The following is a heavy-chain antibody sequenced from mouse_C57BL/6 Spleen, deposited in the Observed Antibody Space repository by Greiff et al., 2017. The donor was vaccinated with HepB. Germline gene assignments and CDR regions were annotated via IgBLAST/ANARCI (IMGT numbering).Heavy chain of an antibody. V-gene: IGHV3-6*01. D-gene: IGHD1-1*01. Sequence: ESGPGLVKPSQSLSLTCSVTGYSITSGYYWNWIRQFPGNKLEWMGYISYDGSNNYNPSLKNRISITRDTSKNQFFLKLNSVTTEDTATYYCARYYCSSYEYYAMDYWGQGTSVTVSS. J-gene: IGHJ4*01. CDR3: ARYYCSSYEYYAMDY. CDR2: ISYDGSN. CDR1: GYSITSGYY.